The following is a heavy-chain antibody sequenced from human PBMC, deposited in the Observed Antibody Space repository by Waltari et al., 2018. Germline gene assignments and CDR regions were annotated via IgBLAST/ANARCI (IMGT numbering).Heavy chain of an antibody. CDR3: AKEPNDGVGSIGYFEY. D-gene: IGHD1-1*01. J-gene: IGHJ4*02. V-gene: IGHV3-30*18. CDR2: ILASGDRE. Sequence: HVHLLQSGGGLIPPGGSLRLSCRAYGFSFTVYAWSGVLQAPGQGLEWVAIILASGDREFYAAFAMGRFTVPRDTSRKILYLEMNGLRGDETAIYYCAKEPNDGVGSIGYFEYWGQGVMVTVSS. CDR1: GFSFTVYA.